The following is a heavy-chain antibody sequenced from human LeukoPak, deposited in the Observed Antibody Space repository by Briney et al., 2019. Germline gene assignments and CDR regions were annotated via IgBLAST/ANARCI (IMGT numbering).Heavy chain of an antibody. D-gene: IGHD3/OR15-3a*01. CDR2: LIPIFGPA. CDR3: ATDPHSDFWTGYYWDS. Sequence: ASVKVSCKASGGTLSKYGISWLRQAPGQGLEWMGRLIPIFGPALYAPQFKGRVTITADTSTETAYVEVTSLISEDTAVYFCATDPHSDFWTGYYWDSWGQGTLVTVSS. J-gene: IGHJ4*02. CDR1: GGTLSKYG. V-gene: IGHV1-69*06.